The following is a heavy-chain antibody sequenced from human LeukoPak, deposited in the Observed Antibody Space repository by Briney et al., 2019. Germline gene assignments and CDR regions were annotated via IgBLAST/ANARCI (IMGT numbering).Heavy chain of an antibody. CDR2: IYYSGST. D-gene: IGHD5-12*01. J-gene: IGHJ5*02. Sequence: SETLSLTCTVSGGSISSYYWSWIRQPPGKGLEWIGYIYYSGSTNYNPSLKSRVTISVDTSKNQFSLKLSSVTAADTAVYYCARGGHSGYMNWFDPWGQGTLVTVSS. V-gene: IGHV4-59*01. CDR1: GGSISSYY. CDR3: ARGGHSGYMNWFDP.